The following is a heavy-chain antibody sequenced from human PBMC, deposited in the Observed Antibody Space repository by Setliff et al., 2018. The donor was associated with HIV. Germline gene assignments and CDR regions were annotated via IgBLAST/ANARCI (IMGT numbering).Heavy chain of an antibody. D-gene: IGHD2-21*02. CDR1: GYSISRDYY. V-gene: IGHV4-38-2*01. J-gene: IGHJ6*03. Sequence: SETLSLTCAVSGYSISRDYYWGWIRQPPGKGPEWIGSLYYRGTTYYNPSLKSRVTISTGTSNNQFSLTLSSVTAADTAVYYCARGVLITKRVTQTGGYYYYTDVWGKGTTVTVSS. CDR2: LYYRGTT. CDR3: ARGVLITKRVTQTGGYYYYTDV.